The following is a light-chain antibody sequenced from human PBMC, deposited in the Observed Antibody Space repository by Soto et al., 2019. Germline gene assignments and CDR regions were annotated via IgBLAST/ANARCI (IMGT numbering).Light chain of an antibody. J-gene: IGKJ1*01. Sequence: EIVLTQSPATLSLSPGERATLSCRATESVSSYLAWYQPRPGQAPRLLIYDASNMATGIPARFSGSGSGTDFTLTISSLEPEDFAVYYCQQRSNWPRTFGQGTKVEI. CDR3: QQRSNWPRT. V-gene: IGKV3-11*01. CDR1: ESVSSY. CDR2: DAS.